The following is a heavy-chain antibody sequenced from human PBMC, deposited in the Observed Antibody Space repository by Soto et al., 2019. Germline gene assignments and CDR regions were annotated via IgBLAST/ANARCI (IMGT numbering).Heavy chain of an antibody. D-gene: IGHD6-19*01. J-gene: IGHJ4*02. CDR2: ITSSGTTM. CDR3: ARAGGSGWSLDF. V-gene: IGHV3-11*01. Sequence: QVYLVESGGGLVNPGGSLRLSCAASVFTFSDYSMTWIRQAPGKGLEWVAYITSSGTTMSHADPVKGRFTISRDNAKNSLYLQMNSLRDDDTAVYYCARAGGSGWSLDFWGQGTLVTVSS. CDR1: VFTFSDYS.